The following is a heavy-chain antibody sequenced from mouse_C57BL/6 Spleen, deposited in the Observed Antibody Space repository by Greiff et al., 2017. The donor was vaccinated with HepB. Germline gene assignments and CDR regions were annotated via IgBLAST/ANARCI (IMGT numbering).Heavy chain of an antibody. CDR3: ARTPIYYGNYAAMDY. D-gene: IGHD2-1*01. Sequence: VQLQQSGPELVKPGASVKISCKASGYTFTDYYMNWVKQSHGKSLEWIGDINPNNGGTSYNQKFKGKATLTVDKSSSTAYMELRSLTSEDSAVYYCARTPIYYGNYAAMDYWGQGTSVTVSS. J-gene: IGHJ4*01. CDR1: GYTFTDYY. V-gene: IGHV1-26*01. CDR2: INPNNGGT.